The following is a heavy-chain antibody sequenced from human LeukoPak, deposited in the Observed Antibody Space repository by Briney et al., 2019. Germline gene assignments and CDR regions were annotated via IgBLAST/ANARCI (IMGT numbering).Heavy chain of an antibody. CDR2: ISYDGSNK. J-gene: IGHJ3*02. CDR3: ARDRDYGDYSDAFDI. CDR1: GFTFSNYW. D-gene: IGHD4-17*01. Sequence: GGSLRLSCAASGFTFSNYWMSWVRQAPGKGLEWVAVISYDGSNKYYADSVKGRFTISRDNSKNTLYLQMNSLRAEDTAVYYCARDRDYGDYSDAFDIWGQGTMVTVSS. V-gene: IGHV3-30-3*01.